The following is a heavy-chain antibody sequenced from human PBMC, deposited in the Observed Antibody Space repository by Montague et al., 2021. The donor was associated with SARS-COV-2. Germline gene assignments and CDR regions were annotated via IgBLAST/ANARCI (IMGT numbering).Heavy chain of an antibody. Sequence: SLRLSCAASGFTFSSYEMNWVRQAPGKGLEWVSYISSSGGTTFYADSVRGRFTISRDNAKKSLYLQMNSLRAEDTAVYYCARESRITMLVVVITSAFDIWGQGTMVTVSS. CDR3: ARESRITMLVVVITSAFDI. CDR1: GFTFSSYE. V-gene: IGHV3-48*03. D-gene: IGHD3-22*01. J-gene: IGHJ3*02. CDR2: ISSSGGTT.